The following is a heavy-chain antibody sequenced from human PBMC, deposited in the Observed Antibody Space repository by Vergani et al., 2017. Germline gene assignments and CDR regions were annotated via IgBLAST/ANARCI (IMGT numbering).Heavy chain of an antibody. D-gene: IGHD5-18*01. CDR2: IIPIFGTA. CDR3: ARVGYSYGYSLFDY. V-gene: IGHV1-69*12. J-gene: IGHJ4*02. Sequence: QVQLVQSGAEVKKPGSSVKVSCKASGGTFSSYAISWVRQAPGQGLEWMGGIIPIFGTANYAQKFPGRVTITADESTRTAYMELSSLRSEDTAVYYCARVGYSYGYSLFDYWGQGTLVTVSS. CDR1: GGTFSSYA.